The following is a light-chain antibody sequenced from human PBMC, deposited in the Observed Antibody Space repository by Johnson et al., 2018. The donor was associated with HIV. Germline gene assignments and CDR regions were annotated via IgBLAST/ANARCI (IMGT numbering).Light chain of an antibody. J-gene: IGLJ1*01. CDR1: SSNIGINY. V-gene: IGLV1-51*01. CDR2: DNN. Sequence: QSVLTQPPSVSVAPGQKVTISCSGSSSNIGINYVSWYQQLPGTAPKLLIYDNNKRPSGIPDRFSGSKSGTSATLGITGLQTGDEADYYCGTWDNSLSTGGVFGTGTKVTVL. CDR3: GTWDNSLSTGGV.